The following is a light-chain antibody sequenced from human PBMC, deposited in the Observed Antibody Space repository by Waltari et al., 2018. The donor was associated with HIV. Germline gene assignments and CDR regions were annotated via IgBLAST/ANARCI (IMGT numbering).Light chain of an antibody. CDR2: NNN. V-gene: IGLV1-44*01. Sequence: QSVLTQPPSASGTPGQRVTISCSGSRSNIGSNPVNWYRQVPGTAPKLLIYNNNQRPSGVPDRFSGSKSATSASLAISGLQSEDEADYYCAAWDDSLNGQGVFGGGTKLTVL. CDR3: AAWDDSLNGQGV. CDR1: RSNIGSNP. J-gene: IGLJ2*01.